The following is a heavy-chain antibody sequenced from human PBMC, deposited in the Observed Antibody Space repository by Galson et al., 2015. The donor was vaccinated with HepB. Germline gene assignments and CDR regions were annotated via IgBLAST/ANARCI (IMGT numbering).Heavy chain of an antibody. D-gene: IGHD6-19*01. CDR1: GFTFEDYG. J-gene: IGHJ4*02. V-gene: IGHV3-20*04. CDR3: ARVGLAVADF. CDR2: ISWNGGTT. Sequence: SLRLSCAASGFTFEDYGMSWVRQVPGKGLQWVSSISWNGGTTGYEDSVKGRFTISRDNAKNSLFLQMNSLRAEDTAFYYCARVGLAVADFWGQGILVTVSS.